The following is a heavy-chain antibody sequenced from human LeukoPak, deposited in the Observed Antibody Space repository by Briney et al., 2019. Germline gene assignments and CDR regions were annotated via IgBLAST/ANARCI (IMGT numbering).Heavy chain of an antibody. Sequence: PSETLSLTCAVYGGSFSGYYWSWIRQPPGKGLEWIGEINHSGSTNYNPSLKSRVTISVDTSKNQFSLKLSSVTAADTAVYYCARRKMDIVVVPAAGLYYYGMDVWGQGTTVTVSS. CDR3: ARRKMDIVVVPAAGLYYYGMDV. CDR1: GGSFSGYY. CDR2: INHSGST. J-gene: IGHJ6*02. D-gene: IGHD2-2*03. V-gene: IGHV4-34*01.